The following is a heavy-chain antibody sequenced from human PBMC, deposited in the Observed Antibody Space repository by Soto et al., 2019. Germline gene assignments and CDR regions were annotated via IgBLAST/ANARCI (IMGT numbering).Heavy chain of an antibody. CDR3: ASPYYDSSGADDAFDI. D-gene: IGHD3-22*01. Sequence: GASVKVSCKASGYTFTSYGISWVRQAPGQGLEWMGWISAYNGNTNYAQKLQGRVTMTTDTSTSTAYMELRSLRSDDTAVYYCASPYYDSSGADDAFDIWGQGXMVTV. J-gene: IGHJ3*02. V-gene: IGHV1-18*01. CDR2: ISAYNGNT. CDR1: GYTFTSYG.